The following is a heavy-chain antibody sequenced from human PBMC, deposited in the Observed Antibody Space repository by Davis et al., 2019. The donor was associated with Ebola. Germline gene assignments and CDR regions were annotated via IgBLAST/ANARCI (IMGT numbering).Heavy chain of an antibody. J-gene: IGHJ6*02. CDR1: GFTFSSYS. V-gene: IGHV3-48*01. CDR3: AKGTGFYYYYGMDV. Sequence: GESLKISCAASGFTFSSYSMNWVRQAPGKGLEWVSYISSSSSTIYYADSVKGRFTISRDNSKNTLYLQMNSLRAEDTAVYYCAKGTGFYYYYGMDVWGQGTTVTVSS. CDR2: ISSSSSTI.